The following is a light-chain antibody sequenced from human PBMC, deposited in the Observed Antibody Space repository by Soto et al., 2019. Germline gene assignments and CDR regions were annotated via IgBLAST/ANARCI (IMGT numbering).Light chain of an antibody. CDR3: QQRSNWPTWT. J-gene: IGKJ1*01. CDR1: QSVSSRD. CDR2: ATS. V-gene: IGKV3D-20*02. Sequence: EIVLTQSPGTLSLSPGERATLPCRASQSVSSRDLAWYQQKPGQAPRLLIYATSSRAAGIPDRFSGSGSGTDFTLTISRLEPEDFAVYYCQQRSNWPTWTFGQGTKVDIK.